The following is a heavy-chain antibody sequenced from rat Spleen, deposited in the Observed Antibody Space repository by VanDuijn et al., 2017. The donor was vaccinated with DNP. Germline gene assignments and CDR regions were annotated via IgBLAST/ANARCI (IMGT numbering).Heavy chain of an antibody. D-gene: IGHD1-6*01. Sequence: QVQLKESGPGLVQPSQTLSLTCTISGFSLSSNSIHWVRQPPGKGLGWMGVMWNNGDTSYNSALKSRLSISRDTSKSQLFLKMNSLQTEDTAIYFCTRRTTDYYYAPFDYWGQGVMVTVSS. CDR2: MWNNGDT. V-gene: IGHV2-1*01. CDR1: GFSLSSNS. J-gene: IGHJ2*01. CDR3: TRRTTDYYYAPFDY.